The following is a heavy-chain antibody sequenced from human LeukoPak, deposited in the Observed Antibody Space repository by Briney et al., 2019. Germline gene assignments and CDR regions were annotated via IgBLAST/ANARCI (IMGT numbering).Heavy chain of an antibody. J-gene: IGHJ3*02. CDR3: ARAGGHGSSSGRAFDI. CDR1: GDSVSSNSAA. D-gene: IGHD6-6*01. CDR2: TYYRSKWYN. V-gene: IGHV6-1*01. Sequence: SQTLSLTCAISGDSVSSNSAAWNWIRQSPSRGLEWLGRTYYRSKWYNDYAVSVKSRITINPDTSENQFSLQLNSVTPEDTAVYYCARAGGHGSSSGRAFDIWGQGTMVTVSS.